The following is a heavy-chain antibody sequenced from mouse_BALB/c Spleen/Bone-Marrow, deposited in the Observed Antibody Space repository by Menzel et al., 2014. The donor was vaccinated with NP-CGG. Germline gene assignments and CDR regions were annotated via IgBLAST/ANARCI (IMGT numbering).Heavy chain of an antibody. CDR3: AFYYYGSILFAY. CDR1: GFNIKDTY. CDR2: IDPANGNT. V-gene: IGHV14-3*02. D-gene: IGHD1-1*01. J-gene: IGHJ3*01. Sequence: EVMLVESGAELVKPGASVKLSCTASGFNIKDTYMHWVKQRPEQGLEWIGRIDPANGNTKYDPKFQGKATITADTSSNTAYLQLSSLTSEDTAVYYCAFYYYGSILFAYWGQGTLVTVSA.